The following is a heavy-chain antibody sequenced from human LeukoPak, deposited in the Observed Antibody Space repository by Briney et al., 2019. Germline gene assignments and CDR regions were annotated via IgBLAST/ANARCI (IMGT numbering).Heavy chain of an antibody. D-gene: IGHD6-19*01. CDR1: GYTFTGYY. CDR2: ISPNSGGT. CDR3: ARTVKGKDGQWLVLVY. Sequence: ASVKVSCKASGYTFTGYYMHWVRQAPGQGLEWMGWISPNSGGTNYAQKFQGRVTMTRDTSISTAYMELSRLRSDDAAVYYCARTVKGKDGQWLVLVYWGQGTLVTVPS. V-gene: IGHV1-2*02. J-gene: IGHJ4*02.